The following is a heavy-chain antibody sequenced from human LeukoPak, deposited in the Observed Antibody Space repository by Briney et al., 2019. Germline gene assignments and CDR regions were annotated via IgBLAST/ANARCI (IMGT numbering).Heavy chain of an antibody. V-gene: IGHV4-59*01. D-gene: IGHD3-3*01. J-gene: IGHJ5*02. Sequence: SETLSLTCTVSGGSISSYYWSWIRQPPGKGLEWIGYIYYSVRPHYTPSLQSRVTISVDPSKNQFSLKLSSVTAADTAVYYCARLTLATIFGVVNWFDPWGQGTLVTVSS. CDR1: GGSISSYY. CDR2: IYYSVRP. CDR3: ARLTLATIFGVVNWFDP.